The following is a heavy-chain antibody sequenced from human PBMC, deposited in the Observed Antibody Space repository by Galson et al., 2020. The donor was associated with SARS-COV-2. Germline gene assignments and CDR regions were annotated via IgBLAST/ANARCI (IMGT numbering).Heavy chain of an antibody. J-gene: IGHJ5*02. V-gene: IGHV2-70*01. Sequence: SGPTLVKPTQTLTLTCTFSGFSLSTSGLCVSWIRQPPGKALEWLALIDWDDDKYYSTSLKTRLTISKDTSKNQVVLTMTNMDPVDTATYYCARNQLRVLEWLPFDPWGQGTLVTVSS. CDR1: GFSLSTSGLC. CDR3: ARNQLRVLEWLPFDP. D-gene: IGHD3-3*01. CDR2: IDWDDDK.